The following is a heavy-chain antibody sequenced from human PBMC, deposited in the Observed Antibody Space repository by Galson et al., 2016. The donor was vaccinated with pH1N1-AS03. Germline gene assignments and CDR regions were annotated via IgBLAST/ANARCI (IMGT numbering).Heavy chain of an antibody. CDR2: IWHDGSEK. CDR3: ARDRHYYDYIWGTYRYDWYFDL. CDR1: GFTFSSHG. V-gene: IGHV3-33*01. Sequence: LRLSCAASGFTFSSHGMHWVRQTPGKGLEWVAVIWHDGSEKHYADSVKGRFTISRDNSKNTLYLQMNSLRAEDTAVYYCARDRHYYDYIWGTYRYDWYFDLWGRGTLVTVSS. J-gene: IGHJ2*01. D-gene: IGHD3-16*02.